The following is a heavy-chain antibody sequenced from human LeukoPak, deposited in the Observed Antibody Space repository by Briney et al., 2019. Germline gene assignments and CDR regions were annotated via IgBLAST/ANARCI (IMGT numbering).Heavy chain of an antibody. V-gene: IGHV3-23*01. D-gene: IGHD3-22*01. Sequence: GGPLRLSCAASGFTFSNYAMNWVRQAPGKGLEWVSGISGSGGSTYYADSVKGRFTISRDNSKNTLYLQMNSLRAEDTAVYYRAKDRNHYYDSSGEPGFDYWGQGTLVTVSS. CDR3: AKDRNHYYDSSGEPGFDY. J-gene: IGHJ4*02. CDR1: GFTFSNYA. CDR2: ISGSGGST.